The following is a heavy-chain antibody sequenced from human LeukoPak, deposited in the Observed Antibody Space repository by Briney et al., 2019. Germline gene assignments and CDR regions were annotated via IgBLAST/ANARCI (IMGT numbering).Heavy chain of an antibody. D-gene: IGHD2-2*01. CDR2: MNPNSGNT. CDR3: ARAQYPQYYMDV. Sequence: ASVKVSCKASGYTFTTYDINWVRQATGQGLEWMGWMNPNSGNTGYAQKFQGRVTITRNTSISTAYMELGSLRSEDTAVYYCARAQYPQYYMDVWGKGTTVTVSS. CDR1: GYTFTTYD. V-gene: IGHV1-8*03. J-gene: IGHJ6*03.